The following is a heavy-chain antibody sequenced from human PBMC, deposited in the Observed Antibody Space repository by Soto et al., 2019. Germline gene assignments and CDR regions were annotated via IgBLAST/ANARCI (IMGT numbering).Heavy chain of an antibody. V-gene: IGHV7-4-1*01. D-gene: IGHD5-18*01. CDR2: INTNTGNP. CDR1: GYTFTSYA. Sequence: ASVKISCKASGYTFTSYAMNWVRQAPGQGLEWMGWINTNTGNPTYAQGFTGRFVFSLDTSVSTAYLQICSLKAEDTAVYYCARTLENSYGHTLFDYWGQGTLVTVSS. J-gene: IGHJ4*02. CDR3: ARTLENSYGHTLFDY.